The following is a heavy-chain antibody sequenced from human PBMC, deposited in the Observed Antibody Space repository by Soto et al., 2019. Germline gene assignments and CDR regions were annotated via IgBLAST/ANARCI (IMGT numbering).Heavy chain of an antibody. J-gene: IGHJ6*02. CDR2: ISAYNGNT. V-gene: IGHV1-18*01. Sequence: ASVKISCKASGYTFTSYGISWVRQAPGQGLEWMGWISAYNGNTNYAQKLQGRVTMTTDTSTSTAYMELRSLRSDDTAVYYCARDQLKPAAMVGRYGMDVWGQGTTVTVSS. D-gene: IGHD2-2*01. CDR3: ARDQLKPAAMVGRYGMDV. CDR1: GYTFTSYG.